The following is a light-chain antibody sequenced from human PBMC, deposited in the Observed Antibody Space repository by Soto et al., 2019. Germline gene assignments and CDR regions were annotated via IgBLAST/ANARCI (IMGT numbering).Light chain of an antibody. CDR3: HQYGTSPRT. CDR2: GAS. V-gene: IGKV3-20*01. J-gene: IGKJ2*01. CDR1: QSVTSTY. Sequence: EIVLTQSPGTLSLSPGERATLSCRASQSVTSTYLAWYQQKPGQAPRLLISGASSRATGIPDRCTGSGSGADFPLTISRLEPEDFAVYYCHQYGTSPRTFGQGTKLESK.